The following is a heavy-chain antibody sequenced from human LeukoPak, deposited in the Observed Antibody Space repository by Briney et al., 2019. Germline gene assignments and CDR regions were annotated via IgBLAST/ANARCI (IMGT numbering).Heavy chain of an antibody. Sequence: GGSLRLSCAASGFTFSGYEMNWVRQAPGKGLEWVAVISYDGSNKYYTDSVKGRFTISRDNSKNTLYLQMNSLRAEDTAVYYCAKDRTAGYDGLVDYWGQGTLVTVSS. CDR3: AKDRTAGYDGLVDY. V-gene: IGHV3-30*18. CDR1: GFTFSGYE. CDR2: ISYDGSNK. D-gene: IGHD5-12*01. J-gene: IGHJ4*02.